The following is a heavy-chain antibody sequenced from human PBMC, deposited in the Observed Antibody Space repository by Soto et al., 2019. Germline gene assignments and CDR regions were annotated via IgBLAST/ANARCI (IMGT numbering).Heavy chain of an antibody. CDR1: GGTFSSYA. CDR2: IIPIFGTA. J-gene: IGHJ1*01. V-gene: IGHV1-69*06. CDR3: ARASITIFGVAQGYFQH. Sequence: ASVKVSCKASGGTFSSYAISWVRQAPGQGLEWMGGIIPIFGTANYAQKFQGRVTITADKSTSTAYMELSSLRSEDTAVYYCARASITIFGVAQGYFQHWGQGTLVTVSS. D-gene: IGHD3-3*01.